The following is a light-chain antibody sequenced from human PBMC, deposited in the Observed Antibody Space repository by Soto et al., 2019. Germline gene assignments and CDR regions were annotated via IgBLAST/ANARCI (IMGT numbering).Light chain of an antibody. J-gene: IGLJ1*01. CDR3: SSYAGSYTYV. CDR1: SNDVGTYNL. CDR2: EGF. Sequence: QSVLTQPASVSGSPGQSITLSCTGTSNDVGTYNLVSWYQQHPGKAPKLIIFEGFKRPSGVSNRFSGSKSGNTASLTISGLQAEDEADYYCSSYAGSYTYVFGTGTKVTVL. V-gene: IGLV2-23*01.